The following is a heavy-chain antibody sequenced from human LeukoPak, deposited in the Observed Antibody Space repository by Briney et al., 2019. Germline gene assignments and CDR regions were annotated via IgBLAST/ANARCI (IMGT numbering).Heavy chain of an antibody. CDR2: IYSGGST. V-gene: IGHV3-53*01. CDR1: GFTVSSNY. Sequence: GGSLRLSCAASGFTVSSNYMSWVRQAPGKGLEWVSVIYSGGSTYYADSVKGRFTISRDNSKNTLYLQMSSLRAEDTAVYYCAREGCSGGSCYFDYWGQGTLVTVSS. D-gene: IGHD2-15*01. J-gene: IGHJ4*02. CDR3: AREGCSGGSCYFDY.